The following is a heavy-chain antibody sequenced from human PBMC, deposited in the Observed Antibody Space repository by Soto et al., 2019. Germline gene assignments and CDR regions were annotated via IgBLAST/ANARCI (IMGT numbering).Heavy chain of an antibody. J-gene: IGHJ4*02. D-gene: IGHD2-15*01. CDR2: FYYSGSP. Sequence: SETLSLTCTVSGGSISSSSYYWGWIRQPPGKGLERIGIFYYSGSPYYNPSLKIRVTISVDTSKNQFSLKLSSVTAADTVVYYCARLGFGGVVVVAATPGATSPFDYWGQGTLVTVSS. CDR1: GGSISSSSYY. V-gene: IGHV4-39*01. CDR3: ARLGFGGVVVVAATPGATSPFDY.